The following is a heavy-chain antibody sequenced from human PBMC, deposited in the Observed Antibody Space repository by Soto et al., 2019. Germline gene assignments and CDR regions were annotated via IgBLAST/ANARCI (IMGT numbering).Heavy chain of an antibody. CDR1: GFTFSSYA. D-gene: IGHD6-13*01. J-gene: IGHJ4*02. Sequence: PGESLRLSCAASGFTFSSYAMSWVRQAPGKGLEWVSAISGSGGSTYYADSVKGRFTISRDNSKNTLYLQMNSLRAEDTAVYYCASITAAGTNYWGQGTLVTVSS. CDR2: ISGSGGST. CDR3: ASITAAGTNY. V-gene: IGHV3-23*01.